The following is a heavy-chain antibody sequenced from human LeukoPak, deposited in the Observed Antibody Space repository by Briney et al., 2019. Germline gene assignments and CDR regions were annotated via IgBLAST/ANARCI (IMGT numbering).Heavy chain of an antibody. V-gene: IGHV3-11*04. Sequence: GGSLRLSCAASGFTFSDYYMSWIRQAPGKGLEWVSYISSSGSTIYYAHSVKGRFTISSDNATNSLCLQMNSLRAEDTAVYYCARAQTREYYDFWSGYYPDYWGQGTLVTVSS. CDR2: ISSSGSTI. CDR3: ARAQTREYYDFWSGYYPDY. CDR1: GFTFSDYY. J-gene: IGHJ4*02. D-gene: IGHD3-3*01.